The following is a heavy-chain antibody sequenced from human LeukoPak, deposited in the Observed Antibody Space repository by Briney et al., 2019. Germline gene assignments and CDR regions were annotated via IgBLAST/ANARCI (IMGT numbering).Heavy chain of an antibody. D-gene: IGHD1-26*01. CDR2: ISSSGSSI. Sequence: GGSLRLSCAASGFTFSSYEMNWVRQAPGKGLEWVSYISSSGSSISYADSVKGRFTISRDNAKNSLYLQMNSLRAEDTAVYYCARGTRHGSELVVWGQGTLVTVSS. V-gene: IGHV3-48*03. CDR3: ARGTRHGSELVV. J-gene: IGHJ4*02. CDR1: GFTFSSYE.